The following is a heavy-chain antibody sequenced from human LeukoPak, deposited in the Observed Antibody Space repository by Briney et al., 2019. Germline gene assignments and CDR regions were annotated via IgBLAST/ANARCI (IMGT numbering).Heavy chain of an antibody. CDR3: AREGNWNYGYY. J-gene: IGHJ4*02. D-gene: IGHD1-7*01. V-gene: IGHV4-34*01. CDR1: GGSFSGYY. Sequence: SETLSLTCAVYGGSFSGYYWSWIRQPPGKGLEWIGEINHSGSTNYNPSLKSRFTISVDTSKNQFSLKLSSVTAADTAVYYCAREGNWNYGYYWGQGTLVTVSS. CDR2: INHSGST.